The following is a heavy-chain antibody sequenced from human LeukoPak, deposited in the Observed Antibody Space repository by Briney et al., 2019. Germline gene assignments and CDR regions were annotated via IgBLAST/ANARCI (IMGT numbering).Heavy chain of an antibody. CDR1: GGSISSYY. CDR2: IYYSGST. Sequence: KPSETLSLTCTVSGGSISSYYWSWIRQPPGKGLEWIGYIYYSGSTSYNPSLKSRVTISVDTSKNQFSLKLSSVTAADTAVYYCARGHGGVLRFLDPGCFDYWGQGTLVTVSS. D-gene: IGHD3-3*01. J-gene: IGHJ4*02. CDR3: ARGHGGVLRFLDPGCFDY. V-gene: IGHV4-59*01.